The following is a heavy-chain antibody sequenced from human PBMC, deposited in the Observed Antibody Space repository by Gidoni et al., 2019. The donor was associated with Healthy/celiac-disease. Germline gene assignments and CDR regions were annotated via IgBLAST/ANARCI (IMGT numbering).Heavy chain of an antibody. CDR1: GFSLSTSGVG. CDR3: AHKIEYSSSIGPFDY. J-gene: IGHJ4*02. CDR2: IYWNDDK. V-gene: IGHV2-5*01. Sequence: QITLKESGPTLVKPTQTLTLTCTFSGFSLSTSGVGVGWIRQPPGKALEWLALIYWNDDKRYSPSLKSRLTITKDTSKNQVVLTMTNMDPVDTATYYCAHKIEYSSSIGPFDYWGQGTLVTVSS. D-gene: IGHD6-6*01.